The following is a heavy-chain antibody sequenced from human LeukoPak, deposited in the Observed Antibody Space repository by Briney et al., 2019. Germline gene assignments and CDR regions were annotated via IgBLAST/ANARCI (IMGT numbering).Heavy chain of an antibody. Sequence: GGSLRLSCAASGCTFSSYAMSWVRQAPGKGLEWVSAISGSGGSTYYGDSVKGRFTISRDNSKNTLYLQMNSLRAEDTAVYYCAKDPTFFGPEYYFDCWGQGTLVTVSS. CDR3: AKDPTFFGPEYYFDC. V-gene: IGHV3-23*01. D-gene: IGHD2/OR15-2a*01. CDR1: GCTFSSYA. CDR2: ISGSGGST. J-gene: IGHJ4*02.